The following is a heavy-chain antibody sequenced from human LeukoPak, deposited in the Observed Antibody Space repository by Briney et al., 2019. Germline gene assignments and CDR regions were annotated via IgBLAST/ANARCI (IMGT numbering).Heavy chain of an antibody. CDR2: ISGSGGNT. D-gene: IGHD5-12*01. Sequence: GGSLRLSCAASGFRFSNYALTWVRQVPGKGLEWVSTISGSGGNTYYADSVKGRFTISRDNSKNTLFLQMNSLRAEVTAMFYCAHLTRGYSDSDYGSWGQGTLVTVSS. CDR3: AHLTRGYSDSDYGS. J-gene: IGHJ5*02. CDR1: GFRFSNYA. V-gene: IGHV3-23*01.